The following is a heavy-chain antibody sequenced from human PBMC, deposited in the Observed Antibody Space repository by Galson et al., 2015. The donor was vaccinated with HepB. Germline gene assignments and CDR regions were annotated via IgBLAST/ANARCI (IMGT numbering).Heavy chain of an antibody. D-gene: IGHD3-10*01. Sequence: SLRLSCAASGFTVSSNYMSWVRQAPGKGLEWVSVIYSGTSTYYADSVKGRFTISRDNSKNTLYLQMNSLRAEDTAVYYCAREVQRGVIILWGQGTLVTVSS. J-gene: IGHJ4*02. CDR3: AREVQRGVIIL. CDR2: IYSGTST. CDR1: GFTVSSNY. V-gene: IGHV3-66*01.